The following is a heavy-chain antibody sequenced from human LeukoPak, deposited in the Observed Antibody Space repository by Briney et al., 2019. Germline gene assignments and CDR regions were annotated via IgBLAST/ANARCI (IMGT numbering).Heavy chain of an antibody. CDR1: GASMRTYY. CDR2: ILHSGSS. CDR3: ARSLPSWGVVWHQFDWLSFDY. J-gene: IGHJ4*02. V-gene: IGHV4-59*01. D-gene: IGHD3-9*01. Sequence: SETLSLTCTVSGASMRTYYWNCIRQPPGKGLEWVGYILHSGSSNYNPSLKSRATISLDTSKNQFSLKLSSVTAADTAVYYCARSLPSWGVVWHQFDWLSFDYWGQGTLVTVSS.